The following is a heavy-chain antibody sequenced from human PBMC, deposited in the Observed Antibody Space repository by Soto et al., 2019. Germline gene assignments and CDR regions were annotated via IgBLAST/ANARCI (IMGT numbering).Heavy chain of an antibody. V-gene: IGHV2-70*01. Sequence: SGPTLVNPTQTLTLTGTFSGFSLSTSGMCVSWIRQPPGKALEWLALIDWDDDKYYSTSLKTRLTISKDTSKNQVVLTMTNMDPVDTATYYCARIRGYSGYEYYYYVMEVWGQGTTVTVS. J-gene: IGHJ6*02. CDR1: GFSLSTSGMC. CDR2: IDWDDDK. D-gene: IGHD5-12*01. CDR3: ARIRGYSGYEYYYYVMEV.